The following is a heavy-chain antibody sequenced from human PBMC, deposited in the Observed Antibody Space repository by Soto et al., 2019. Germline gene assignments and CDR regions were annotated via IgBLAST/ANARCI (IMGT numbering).Heavy chain of an antibody. CDR1: GGTFSSYA. V-gene: IGHV1-69*01. CDR3: ARIAAAAFDAFDI. J-gene: IGHJ3*02. CDR2: IIPIFGTA. D-gene: IGHD6-13*01. Sequence: QVQLVQSGAEVKKPGSSVKVSCKASGGTFSSYAISWVRQAPGQGLDWMGGIIPIFGTANYAQKFQGRVTITADESTSTAYMELSGLRSEDTAVYYCARIAAAAFDAFDIWVQGTMVTVSS.